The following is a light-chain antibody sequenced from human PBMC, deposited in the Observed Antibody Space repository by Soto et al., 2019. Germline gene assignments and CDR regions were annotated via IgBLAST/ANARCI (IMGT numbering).Light chain of an antibody. CDR3: MHSIDWPTWT. J-gene: IGKJ1*01. CDR2: NVS. CDR1: RSLVFSDGNTY. Sequence: DAVLTQSPLSVSVTVGQPASISCRSTRSLVFSDGNTYLHWFHQRPGQSPRRLIDNVSNRDSGVPDRFTGSGSGNDFTLEISRVEAEDVGMYYCMHSIDWPTWTVGQGTKVDIK. V-gene: IGKV2-30*01.